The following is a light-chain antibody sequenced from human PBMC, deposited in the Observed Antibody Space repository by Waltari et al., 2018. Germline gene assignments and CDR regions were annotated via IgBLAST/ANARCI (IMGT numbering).Light chain of an antibody. V-gene: IGKV3-20*01. CDR2: GAS. Sequence: DIVLTQSPGTLSLSLGDIATLSCRASQSVSRALAWYQQKPGQAPRLLIYGASTRATGIPDRFSGSGSGTDFSLTISRLEPDDFAVYYCQHYLRLPVTFGQGTTVEI. CDR3: QHYLRLPVT. J-gene: IGKJ1*01. CDR1: QSVSRA.